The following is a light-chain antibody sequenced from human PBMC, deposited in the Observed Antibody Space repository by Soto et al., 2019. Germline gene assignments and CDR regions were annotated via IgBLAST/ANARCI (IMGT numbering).Light chain of an antibody. V-gene: IGKV1-9*01. CDR1: QGISSY. J-gene: IGKJ4*01. CDR2: AAS. CDR3: QHLNSYPALT. Sequence: DIQLTQSPSFLSASVGDRVTITCRASQGISSYLAWYQQKPGKAPKLLIYAASTLQSGVPSRFSGSGSGTDFTLTISSRQPEDFASYYCQHLNSYPALTFGGGTKVEIK.